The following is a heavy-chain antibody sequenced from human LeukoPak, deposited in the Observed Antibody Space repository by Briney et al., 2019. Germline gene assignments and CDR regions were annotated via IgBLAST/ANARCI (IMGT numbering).Heavy chain of an antibody. CDR1: GGSFSGYY. J-gene: IGHJ4*02. Sequence: SETLSLTCAVYGGSFSGYYWSWIRQPPGKGLEWIGEINHSGSTNYNPSLKSRVTISVDTSKNQFSLKLSSVTAADTAVYYCARGDYYDSSGYSRFLDYWDQGTLVTVSS. CDR2: INHSGST. D-gene: IGHD3-22*01. V-gene: IGHV4-34*01. CDR3: ARGDYYDSSGYSRFLDY.